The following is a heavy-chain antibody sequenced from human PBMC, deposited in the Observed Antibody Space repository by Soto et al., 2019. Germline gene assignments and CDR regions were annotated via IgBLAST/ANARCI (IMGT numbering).Heavy chain of an antibody. D-gene: IGHD3-3*01. Sequence: GGSLRLSCAASGFTFSSRAMSWVRQAPGKGLDWVSIISASGDNTYYADSVKGRFTISRDNSKNTLYLQVNSLRAEDTAVYYCAKLTYSDLWSGSHDSCGQGTLVTVSS. CDR1: GFTFSSRA. V-gene: IGHV3-23*01. J-gene: IGHJ4*02. CDR3: AKLTYSDLWSGSHDS. CDR2: ISASGDNT.